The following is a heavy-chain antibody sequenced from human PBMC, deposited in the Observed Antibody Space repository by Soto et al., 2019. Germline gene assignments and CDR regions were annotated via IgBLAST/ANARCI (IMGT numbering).Heavy chain of an antibody. CDR3: ATNESYYYGSGSYLWSKYYYGMDV. J-gene: IGHJ6*02. CDR2: INPSGGST. V-gene: IGHV1-46*01. D-gene: IGHD3-10*01. Sequence: ASVKVCCKASGYTFTSYYMHWVRQAPGQGLEWMGIINPSGGSTSYAQKFQGRVTMTRDTSTSTVYMELSSLRSEDTAVYYCATNESYYYGSGSYLWSKYYYGMDVWGQGTTVTVSS. CDR1: GYTFTSYY.